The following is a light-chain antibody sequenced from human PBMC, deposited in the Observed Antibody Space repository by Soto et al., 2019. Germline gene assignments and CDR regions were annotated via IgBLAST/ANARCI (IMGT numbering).Light chain of an antibody. Sequence: IQMTQSPSTLSASVGDRVTITCRASQSISSWMAWYQQEPGKAPKLLIHEASRLESGVPSRFSGSESGTEFTLTISGLHAEDFATYYCQQYTNFPLTFGGGTKVEIK. V-gene: IGKV1-5*01. CDR2: EAS. CDR3: QQYTNFPLT. CDR1: QSISSW. J-gene: IGKJ4*01.